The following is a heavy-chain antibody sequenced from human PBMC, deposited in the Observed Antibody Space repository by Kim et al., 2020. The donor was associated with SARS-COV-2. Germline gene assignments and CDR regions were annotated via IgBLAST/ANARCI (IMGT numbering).Heavy chain of an antibody. CDR3: AKRDYYDSSGYYY. Sequence: ADSVKGRFIISWNNSKNTLYLAMNSVRAEATAVYYCAKRDYYDSSGYYYWGQGTLVTVSS. V-gene: IGHV3-23*01. J-gene: IGHJ4*02. D-gene: IGHD3-22*01.